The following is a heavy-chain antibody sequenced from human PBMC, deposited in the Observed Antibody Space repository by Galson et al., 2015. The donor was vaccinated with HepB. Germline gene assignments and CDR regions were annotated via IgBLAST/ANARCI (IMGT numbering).Heavy chain of an antibody. CDR3: AREGCSSTSCYHPPVDY. D-gene: IGHD2-2*01. J-gene: IGHJ4*02. CDR2: ISSSGSTI. CDR1: GFTFSDYY. Sequence: LRLSCAASGFTFSDYYMSWIRQAPGKGLEWVSYISSSGSTIYYADSVKGRFTIPRDNAKNSLYLQMDSLRAEDTAVYYCAREGCSSTSCYHPPVDYWGQGTLVTVSS. V-gene: IGHV3-11*01.